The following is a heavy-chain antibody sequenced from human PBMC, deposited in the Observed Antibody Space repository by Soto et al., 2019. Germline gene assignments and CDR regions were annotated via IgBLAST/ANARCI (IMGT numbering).Heavy chain of an antibody. CDR2: ISTHNGNT. Sequence: WASVKVSCKASVFTSSGISWVRQAPGQRLEWMGWISTHNGNTIYAQKFQGRVIMTMDTSTTTVYMELRSLRPDGTAVYLCAREGILGLFDAYDLWGQGTMVTVSS. CDR1: VFTSSG. CDR3: AREGILGLFDAYDL. V-gene: IGHV1-18*04. J-gene: IGHJ3*01. D-gene: IGHD3-3*01.